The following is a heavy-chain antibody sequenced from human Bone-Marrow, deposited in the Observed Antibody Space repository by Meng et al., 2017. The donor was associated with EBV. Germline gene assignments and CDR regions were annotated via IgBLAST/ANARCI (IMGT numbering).Heavy chain of an antibody. J-gene: IGHJ4*02. CDR2: VSADGDTT. Sequence: GLRVGAGGGVVQPGRSLGLSWAASAFTFSHYGMHWVRQAPGKGLEWVAVVSADGDTTYFADSVKGRFTVSRDNSNNNLYLQMNSLTTEDTALYYCAKEGTGSRYTFDHWGQGTLVTVSS. V-gene: IGHV3-30*18. CDR1: AFTFSHYG. CDR3: AKEGTGSRYTFDH. D-gene: IGHD1-26*01.